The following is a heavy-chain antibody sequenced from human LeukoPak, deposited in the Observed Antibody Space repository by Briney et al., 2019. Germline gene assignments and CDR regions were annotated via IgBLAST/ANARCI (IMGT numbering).Heavy chain of an antibody. CDR1: GGTFSSYA. V-gene: IGHV1-69*04. CDR2: IIPILGIA. J-gene: IGHJ4*02. D-gene: IGHD6-13*01. Sequence: GASVKVSCKASGGTFSSYAISWVRQAPGQGLEWMGRIIPILGIANYAQKFQGRVTITADKSTSTAYMELSSLRSEDTAVYYCARIEAAALRGLNDYWGQGTLVTVSS. CDR3: ARIEAAALRGLNDY.